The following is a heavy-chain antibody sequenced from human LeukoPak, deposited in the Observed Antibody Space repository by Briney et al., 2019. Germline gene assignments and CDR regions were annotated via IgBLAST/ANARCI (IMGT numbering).Heavy chain of an antibody. D-gene: IGHD3-22*01. CDR1: GFTFSSYS. CDR2: ISSSSSYI. CDR3: ARVPTYYYDSSESALDY. J-gene: IGHJ4*02. Sequence: GGSLRLSCAASGFTFSSYSMNWVRQAPGKGLEWVSSISSSSSYIYYADSVKGRFTISRDNAKNSLYLQMNSLRAEDTAVYYCARVPTYYYDSSESALDYWGQRTLVTVSS. V-gene: IGHV3-21*01.